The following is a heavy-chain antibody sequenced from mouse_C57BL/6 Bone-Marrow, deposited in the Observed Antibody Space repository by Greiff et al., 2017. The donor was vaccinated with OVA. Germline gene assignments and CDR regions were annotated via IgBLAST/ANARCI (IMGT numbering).Heavy chain of an antibody. J-gene: IGHJ2*01. CDR2: IDPENGDT. CDR3: TTRGWDDY. Sequence: SCKASGYTFTSYWMHWVKQRPEQGLEWIGWIDPENGDTEYASKFQGKATITADTSSNTAYLQLSSLTSEDTAVYYCTTRGWDDYWGQGTTLTVSS. D-gene: IGHD4-1*01. V-gene: IGHV14-4*01. CDR1: GYTFTSYW.